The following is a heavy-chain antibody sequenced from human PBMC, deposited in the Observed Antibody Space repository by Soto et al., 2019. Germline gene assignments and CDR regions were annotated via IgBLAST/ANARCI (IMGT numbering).Heavy chain of an antibody. V-gene: IGHV3-74*03. CDR3: ARGDCVGGSCYSLAGSFYYYMDA. J-gene: IGHJ6*03. CDR1: GFTFSNYW. D-gene: IGHD2-15*01. Sequence: EVQLVESGGGLVQPGGSLRLSCAASGFTFSNYWMYWVRQAPGNGLEWVSRINSDGSVSTYADSVKGRLTISRDNVKNTLYLQMDSLRAEDTAVYYCARGDCVGGSCYSLAGSFYYYMDAWGKGTTVTV. CDR2: INSDGSVS.